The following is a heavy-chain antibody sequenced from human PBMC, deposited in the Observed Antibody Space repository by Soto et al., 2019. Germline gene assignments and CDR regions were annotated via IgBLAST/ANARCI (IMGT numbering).Heavy chain of an antibody. CDR2: IRSDNSA. Sequence: EVQLLESGGGLVQPGGSLRLSCAASGFTFTNYGMTWVRQAPGKGLDWVSTIRSDNSASYADYVRGRFTIARDSSNNTLYQQMNSLRDEDTAVYYWAKGRASGWDGGDSWGQGTLVIVSS. J-gene: IGHJ4*02. V-gene: IGHV3-23*01. CDR1: GFTFTNYG. CDR3: AKGRASGWDGGDS. D-gene: IGHD6-19*01.